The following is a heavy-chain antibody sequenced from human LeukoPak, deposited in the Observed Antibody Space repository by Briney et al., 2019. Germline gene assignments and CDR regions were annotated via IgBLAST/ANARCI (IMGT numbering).Heavy chain of an antibody. D-gene: IGHD6-13*01. CDR2: IIPIFGTA. J-gene: IGHJ5*02. Sequence: AASVKVSCKASGGTFSSYAISWERQAPGQGLEWMGGIIPIFGTANHAQKFQGRVTITADESTSTAYMELSSLRSEDTAVYCCARDSPEGRAAAPIPNWFDPWGQGTLVTVSS. CDR3: ARDSPEGRAAAPIPNWFDP. V-gene: IGHV1-69*13. CDR1: GGTFSSYA.